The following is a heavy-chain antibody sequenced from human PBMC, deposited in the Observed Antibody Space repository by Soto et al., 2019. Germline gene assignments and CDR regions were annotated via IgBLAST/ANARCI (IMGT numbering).Heavy chain of an antibody. Sequence: ASVKVSCKASGYTFTSYDINWVRQATGQGLEWMGWMNPNSGNTGYAQKFQGRVTMTRNTSISTAYMELSSLRSEDTAVYYCARCIAARQTKAFDIWGQGTMVTVSS. CDR3: ARCIAARQTKAFDI. V-gene: IGHV1-8*01. D-gene: IGHD6-6*01. CDR2: MNPNSGNT. CDR1: GYTFTSYD. J-gene: IGHJ3*02.